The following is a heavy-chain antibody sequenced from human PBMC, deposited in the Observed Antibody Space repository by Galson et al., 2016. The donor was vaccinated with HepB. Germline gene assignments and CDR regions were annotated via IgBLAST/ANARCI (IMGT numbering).Heavy chain of an antibody. V-gene: IGHV3-7*01. Sequence: SLRLSCAAAGFTFSDYWMIWVRRAPGKGLECVAIIKEDGSYKDYADSVKGRFTISRNNAKNSVFLQMNSLRGEDTAVYYCVRSTFSWGQGTLVTVSS. J-gene: IGHJ4*02. CDR1: GFTFSDYW. CDR2: IKEDGSYK. CDR3: VRSTFS.